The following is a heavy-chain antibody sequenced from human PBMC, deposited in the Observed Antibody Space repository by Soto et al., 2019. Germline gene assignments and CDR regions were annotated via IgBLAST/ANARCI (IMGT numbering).Heavy chain of an antibody. CDR2: INHSGST. J-gene: IGHJ4*02. CDR1: GGSISGYY. D-gene: IGHD6-6*01. CDR3: ARVFSSSRVY. Sequence: SETLSLTCAVYGGSISGYYWSWIRQPPGKGLEWIGEINHSGSTNYNPSLKSRVTISVDTSKNKFSLKLSSVTAADTAVYYCARVFSSSRVYWGQGALVTVS. V-gene: IGHV4-34*01.